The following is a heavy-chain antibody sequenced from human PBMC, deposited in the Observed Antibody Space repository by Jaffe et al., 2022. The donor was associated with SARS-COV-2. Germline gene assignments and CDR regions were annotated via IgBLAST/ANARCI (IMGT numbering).Heavy chain of an antibody. J-gene: IGHJ4*02. V-gene: IGHV3-21*01. D-gene: IGHD3-10*01. CDR2: ISSSSSYI. Sequence: EVQLVESGGGLVKPGGSLRLSCAASGFTFSSYSMNWVRQAPGKGLEWVSSISSSSSYIYYADSVKGRFTISRDNAKNSLYLQMNSLRAEDTAVYYCAGPLWFGELHHDYWGQGTLVTVSS. CDR1: GFTFSSYS. CDR3: AGPLWFGELHHDY.